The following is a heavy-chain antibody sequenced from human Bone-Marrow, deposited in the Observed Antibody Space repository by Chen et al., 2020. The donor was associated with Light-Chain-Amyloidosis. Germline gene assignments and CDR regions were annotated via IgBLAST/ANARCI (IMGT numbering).Heavy chain of an antibody. D-gene: IGHD5-12*01. J-gene: IGHJ4*02. CDR2: IYPDDSDA. CDR1: GYTFPNYW. CDR3: ARRRDGYNFDY. V-gene: IGHV5-51*01. Sequence: EVQLEQSGPEVKRPGECRKISCKGSGYTFPNYWIGWVRQMPGKGLEWMGVIYPDDSDARYSPSFEGQVTISADKSITTAYLQWRSLKASDTAMYYCARRRDGYNFDYWGQGTLVTVSS.